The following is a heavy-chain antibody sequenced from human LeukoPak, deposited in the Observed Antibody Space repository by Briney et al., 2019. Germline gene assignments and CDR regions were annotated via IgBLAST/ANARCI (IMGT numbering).Heavy chain of an antibody. J-gene: IGHJ4*02. CDR2: ISFDGSDK. CDR1: GFTFSTYG. D-gene: IGHD2-2*01. CDR3: AKEGWRFLPYY. V-gene: IGHV3-30*18. Sequence: PGGSLRLSCAAPGFTFSTYGMRWVRQAPDKGLEWVAVISFDGSDKYYAGSVKGRFTISRDNSKNTLYLQMNSLRAEDTAVYYCAKEGWRFLPYYWGQGTLVTVSS.